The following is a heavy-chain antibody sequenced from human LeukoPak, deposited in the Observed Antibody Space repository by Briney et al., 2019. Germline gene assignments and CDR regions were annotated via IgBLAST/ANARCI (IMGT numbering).Heavy chain of an antibody. CDR3: ARDHMTMVRGVKGYFQH. CDR1: GYTFTSYY. CDR2: INPNSGGT. D-gene: IGHD3-10*01. Sequence: ASVKVSCKASGYTFTSYYMHWVRQAPGQGLEWMGWINPNSGGTNYAQKFQGRVTMTRDTSISTAYMELSRLRSDDTAVYYCARDHMTMVRGVKGYFQHWGQGTLVTVSS. J-gene: IGHJ1*01. V-gene: IGHV1-2*02.